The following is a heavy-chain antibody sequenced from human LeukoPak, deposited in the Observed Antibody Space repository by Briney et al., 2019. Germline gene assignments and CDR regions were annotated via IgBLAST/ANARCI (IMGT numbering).Heavy chain of an antibody. CDR1: GFTFSSYA. J-gene: IGHJ4*02. D-gene: IGHD5-12*01. CDR2: ISGSGGST. V-gene: IGHV3-23*01. CDR3: AKCRPLPSGYEDY. Sequence: GGSLRLSRAASGFTFSSYAMSWVRQAPGKGLERVSAISGSGGSTYYADSVKGRFTISRDNSKNTLYLQMNSLRAEDTAVYYCAKCRPLPSGYEDYWGQGTLVTVSS.